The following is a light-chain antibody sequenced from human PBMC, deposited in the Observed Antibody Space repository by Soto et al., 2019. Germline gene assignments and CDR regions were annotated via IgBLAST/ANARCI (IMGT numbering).Light chain of an antibody. CDR3: CSYAGSHSFV. J-gene: IGLJ1*01. V-gene: IGLV2-11*01. CDR1: SSDVGAYNY. Sequence: QSALTQPRSVSGSPGQSVTISCTGTSSDVGAYNYVSWYQQHPGEAPKVIIFDVNKRPSGVPDRFSGSKSGNTASLIISGLQAEDEDDYYCCSYAGSHSFVFGSETKLTVL. CDR2: DVN.